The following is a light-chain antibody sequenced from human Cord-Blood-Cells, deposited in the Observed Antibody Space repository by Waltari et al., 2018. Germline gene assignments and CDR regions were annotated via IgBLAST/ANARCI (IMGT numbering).Light chain of an antibody. Sequence: DIQKTQPPSSLSASVGDRVTITCRASPSISRYLNWYQQKPGKAPKLLIYAASSLQSGVPSRFSGSGSGTDFTLTISKLQPEDFATYYCRQNYSTPRTFGQGTKVEIK. J-gene: IGKJ1*01. V-gene: IGKV1-39*01. CDR3: RQNYSTPRT. CDR2: AAS. CDR1: PSISRY.